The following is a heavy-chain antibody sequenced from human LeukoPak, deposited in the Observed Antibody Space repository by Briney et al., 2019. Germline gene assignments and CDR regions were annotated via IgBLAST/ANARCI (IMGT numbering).Heavy chain of an antibody. D-gene: IGHD2/OR15-2a*01. CDR3: ARGDSTSTPRQYFQH. J-gene: IGHJ1*01. Sequence: GGSPRLSCAASGFTVSSNYMSWVRQAPGKGLEWVSVIYSGGSTYYADSVKGRFTISRDNSKNTLYLQMNSLRAEDTAVYYCARGDSTSTPRQYFQHWGQETLVTVSS. CDR2: IYSGGST. CDR1: GFTVSSNY. V-gene: IGHV3-53*01.